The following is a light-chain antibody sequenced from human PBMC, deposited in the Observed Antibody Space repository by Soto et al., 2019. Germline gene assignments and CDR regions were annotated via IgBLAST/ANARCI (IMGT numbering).Light chain of an antibody. CDR2: AAS. Sequence: IHLTLSASSLSASVGNTVTIACRASQTVSRYLNWYQQKSGTAPKLLIYAASTLHTGVPSRFSGRGYGTDFNLTINNLQSEDFADYFCQQTYSNLWTFGQGTKVDIK. V-gene: IGKV1-39*01. CDR1: QTVSRY. J-gene: IGKJ1*01. CDR3: QQTYSNLWT.